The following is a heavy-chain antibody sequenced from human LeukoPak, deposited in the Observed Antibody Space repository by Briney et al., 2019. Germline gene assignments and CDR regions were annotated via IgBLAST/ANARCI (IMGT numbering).Heavy chain of an antibody. CDR3: ARRGIAAAGYDY. D-gene: IGHD6-13*01. J-gene: IGHJ4*02. Sequence: SETLSLTCTVSGGSISSYYWSWIRQPPGKGLEWIGYIYYSGTTNYNPSLKSRVTILVDTSKNQFSLNLSAVTAADTAVYYCARRGIAAAGYDYWGQGTLVTVSS. CDR1: GGSISSYY. CDR2: IYYSGTT. V-gene: IGHV4-59*08.